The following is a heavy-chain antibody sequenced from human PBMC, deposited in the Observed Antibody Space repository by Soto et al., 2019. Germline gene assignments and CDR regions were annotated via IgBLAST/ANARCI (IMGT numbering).Heavy chain of an antibody. V-gene: IGHV4-31*03. CDR3: ARASFLVYCSGGSCYFTEYFQH. CDR2: IYYSGST. D-gene: IGHD2-15*01. J-gene: IGHJ1*01. Sequence: PSETLSLTCTVSGGSISSGGYYWSWIRQHPGKGLEWIGYIYYSGSTYYKPSLKNRVTISVDTSKNQIYLKLSSVTAADTAVFYCARASFLVYCSGGSCYFTEYFQHWGQGTLVTVSS. CDR1: GGSISSGGYY.